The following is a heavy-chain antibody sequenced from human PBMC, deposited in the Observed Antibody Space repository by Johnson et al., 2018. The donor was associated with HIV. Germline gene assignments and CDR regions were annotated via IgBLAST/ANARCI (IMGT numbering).Heavy chain of an antibody. CDR2: ISSSGGTI. CDR1: RFTFSDYY. J-gene: IGHJ3*02. V-gene: IGHV3-11*04. D-gene: IGHD3-3*01. Sequence: QVQLVESGGGVVQPGRSLRLSCAASRFTFSDYYMSWIRQTPGKGLEWVSYISSSGGTIYYADSVKGRFPISRDNAKNSLYLQMNSLRAEDTAVYYCARARDYNFWSPATDIWGQGTMVTVSS. CDR3: ARARDYNFWSPATDI.